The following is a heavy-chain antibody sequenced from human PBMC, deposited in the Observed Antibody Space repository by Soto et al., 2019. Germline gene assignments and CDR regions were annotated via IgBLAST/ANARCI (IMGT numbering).Heavy chain of an antibody. D-gene: IGHD2-15*01. Sequence: GGSLRLSCAASGFTVDGYTMHWVRQAPGKGLEGGSVSSCDGGSTYYADSVKGRFTISRDNSKNSVYLQMNSLRTEDTALYYCAKDEGGGLDPWGQGTLVTVSS. J-gene: IGHJ5*02. CDR2: SSCDGGST. V-gene: IGHV3-43*01. CDR3: AKDEGGGLDP. CDR1: GFTVDGYT.